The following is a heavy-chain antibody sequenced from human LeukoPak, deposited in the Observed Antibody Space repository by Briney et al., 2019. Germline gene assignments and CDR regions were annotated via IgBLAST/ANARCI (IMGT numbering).Heavy chain of an antibody. CDR1: GFTFSSYW. Sequence: GGSLRLSSAASGFTFSSYWMSWVRQAPGKGLEWVANIKQDGSEKYYVDSVKGRFTISRDNAKNSLYLQMNSLRAEDTAVYFCARKGRPITMDLLYYYGMDVWGQGTTVTVSS. J-gene: IGHJ6*02. V-gene: IGHV3-7*03. CDR2: IKQDGSEK. D-gene: IGHD3-10*01. CDR3: ARKGRPITMDLLYYYGMDV.